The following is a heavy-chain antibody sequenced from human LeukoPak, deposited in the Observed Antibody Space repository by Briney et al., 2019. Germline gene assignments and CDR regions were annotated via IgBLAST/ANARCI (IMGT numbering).Heavy chain of an antibody. Sequence: GASVKVSCKASGYTFTGYYMHWVRQAPGQGLEWMGWINPNSGGTNYAQKFQGRVTMTRDTSISTAYMELSRLRSDDTAVYYCARDDIVVVPAAMIDYGMDVWGQGTTVTVSS. CDR3: ARDDIVVVPAAMIDYGMDV. J-gene: IGHJ6*02. V-gene: IGHV1-2*02. D-gene: IGHD2-2*01. CDR2: INPNSGGT. CDR1: GYTFTGYY.